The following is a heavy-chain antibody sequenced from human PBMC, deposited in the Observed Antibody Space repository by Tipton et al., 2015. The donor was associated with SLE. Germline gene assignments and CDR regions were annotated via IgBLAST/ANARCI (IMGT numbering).Heavy chain of an antibody. CDR2: IYYSGST. J-gene: IGHJ6*03. CDR1: GGSISSYY. Sequence: TLSLTCTVSGGSISSYYWSWIRQPPGKGLDWIGYIYYSGSTNYNPSLKSRVTISVDTSKNQFSLKLSSVTAADTAVYYCARGSGGQELWFGSYYYYYYMDVWGKGTTVTVSS. V-gene: IGHV4-59*01. D-gene: IGHD3-10*01. CDR3: ARGSGGQELWFGSYYYYYYMDV.